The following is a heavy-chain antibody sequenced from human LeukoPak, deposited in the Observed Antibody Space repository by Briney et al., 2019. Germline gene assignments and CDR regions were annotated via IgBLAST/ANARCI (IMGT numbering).Heavy chain of an antibody. V-gene: IGHV1-2*02. CDR3: ARGGSYLEYYYYYYMDV. D-gene: IGHD1-26*01. CDR2: INPNSGGT. CDR1: GYTFTGYY. J-gene: IGHJ6*03. Sequence: ASVKVSCKASGYTFTGYYMHWVRQAPGQGREWMGWINPNSGGTNYAQKFQGRVTMTRDTSISTAYMELSRLRSDDTAVYYCARGGSYLEYYYYYYMDVWGKGTTVTVSS.